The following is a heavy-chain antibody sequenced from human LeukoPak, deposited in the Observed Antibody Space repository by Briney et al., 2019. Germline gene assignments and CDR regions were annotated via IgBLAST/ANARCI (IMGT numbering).Heavy chain of an antibody. CDR3: ARRVISEFSIDKGNWLDP. CDR2: ILSSGSN. D-gene: IGHD3-3*02. J-gene: IGHJ5*02. V-gene: IGHV4-4*09. CDR1: GDSISNYY. Sequence: SETLSLTCSVSGDSISNYYWNWIRQSPGKGLEWIGYILSSGSNHHNPSLASRISLSMDPSKNQFSLKLSSVTAADTAVYYCARRVISEFSIDKGNWLDPWGQGTLVTVSS.